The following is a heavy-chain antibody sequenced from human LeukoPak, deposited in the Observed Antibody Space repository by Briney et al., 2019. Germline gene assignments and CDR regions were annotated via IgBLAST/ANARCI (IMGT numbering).Heavy chain of an antibody. Sequence: APVKVSCKASGYTFTSYYMHWVRQAPGQGLEWMGIINPSGGSTSYAQKFQGRVTMTRDTSTSTVYMELSSLRSEDTAVYYCARDHVALGLCDYWGQGTLVTVSS. J-gene: IGHJ4*02. CDR1: GYTFTSYY. CDR2: INPSGGST. CDR3: ARDHVALGLCDY. D-gene: IGHD3/OR15-3a*01. V-gene: IGHV1-46*03.